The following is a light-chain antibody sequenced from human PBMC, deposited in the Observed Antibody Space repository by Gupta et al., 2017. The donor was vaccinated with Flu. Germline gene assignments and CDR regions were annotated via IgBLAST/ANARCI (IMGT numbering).Light chain of an antibody. CDR2: EVS. Sequence: PVNLGQPASNSCKSILCRAYKNGITSLNWVQQGPDQSLRRIIDEVSKWDSGVPDRFSGSGAGNDFTLKSIRAEAEDVGVYYCKRGTHPWTFGQGTRLEI. V-gene: IGKV2D-30*01. CDR1: LCRAYKNGITS. CDR3: KRGTHPWT. J-gene: IGKJ2*02.